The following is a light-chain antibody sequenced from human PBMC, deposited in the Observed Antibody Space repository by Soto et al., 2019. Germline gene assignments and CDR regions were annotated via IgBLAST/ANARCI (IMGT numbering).Light chain of an antibody. J-gene: IGKJ1*01. CDR1: QSVRSN. CDR2: GAS. CDR3: LQYNNWVPT. V-gene: IGKV3-15*01. Sequence: EIVMTQSPATLSVSPGERATLSCRASQSVRSNLAWYQQKPGQAPRLLIYGASTRATGIPARFSGSGSGTEFTLTISSLPSEDFAVYYCLQYNNWVPTFGQGTKVEIK.